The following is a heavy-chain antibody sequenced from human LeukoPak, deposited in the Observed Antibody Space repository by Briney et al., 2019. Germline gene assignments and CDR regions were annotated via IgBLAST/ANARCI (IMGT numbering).Heavy chain of an antibody. J-gene: IGHJ4*02. CDR3: ARLDYDSSGYFCY. CDR1: GGSISSSSYY. D-gene: IGHD3-22*01. Sequence: SETLSLTCTVSGGSISSSSYYWGWIRQPPGKGLEWIGSIYYSGSTYYNPSLKSRVTISVDTSKNQFSLKLSSVTAADTAVYYCARLDYDSSGYFCYWGQGTLVTVSS. V-gene: IGHV4-39*01. CDR2: IYYSGST.